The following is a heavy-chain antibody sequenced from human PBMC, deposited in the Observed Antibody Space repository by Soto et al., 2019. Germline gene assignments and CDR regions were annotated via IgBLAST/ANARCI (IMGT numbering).Heavy chain of an antibody. Sequence: VGSLRLSCAASGFTFSNYGMHWVRQAPGKGLEWVAVISYDGSGKYYADSVKGRFSISRDNSKNTLYLQMNSLRAEDTAVYYCAKVTGYCSSSSCRRDYYYYYGMDVWGQGTTVTVSS. V-gene: IGHV3-30*18. CDR1: GFTFSNYG. CDR3: AKVTGYCSSSSCRRDYYYYYGMDV. CDR2: ISYDGSGK. J-gene: IGHJ6*02. D-gene: IGHD2-2*01.